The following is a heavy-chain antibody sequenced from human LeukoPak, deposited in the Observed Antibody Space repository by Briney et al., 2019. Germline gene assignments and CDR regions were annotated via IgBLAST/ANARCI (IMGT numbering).Heavy chain of an antibody. J-gene: IGHJ6*03. D-gene: IGHD3-3*01. V-gene: IGHV1-2*02. CDR2: INPNSGGT. Sequence: GASVKVSCKASGYTFTGYYMHWVRQAPGQGFEWMGWINPNSGGTNYAQKFQGRVTMTGDTSISTAYMELSRLRSDDTAVYYCARAGNYDFWSGYYAPGVRYYMDVWGKGTTVTVSS. CDR3: ARAGNYDFWSGYYAPGVRYYMDV. CDR1: GYTFTGYY.